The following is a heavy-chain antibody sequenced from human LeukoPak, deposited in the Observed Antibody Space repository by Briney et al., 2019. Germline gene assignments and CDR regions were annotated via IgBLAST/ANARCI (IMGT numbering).Heavy chain of an antibody. CDR3: AVVDTPMEADQTHLNWFDP. Sequence: ASVKVSCKASRFTFPAYYTHWVRQAPGQGLEWMGWINSGGTKYAQKFQGRVTLTRDTTINTAYMELTRLRPDDTAVYYCAVVDTPMEADQTHLNWFDPWVQGTQVTVSS. D-gene: IGHD5-18*01. CDR2: INSGGT. J-gene: IGHJ5*02. V-gene: IGHV1-2*02. CDR1: RFTFPAYY.